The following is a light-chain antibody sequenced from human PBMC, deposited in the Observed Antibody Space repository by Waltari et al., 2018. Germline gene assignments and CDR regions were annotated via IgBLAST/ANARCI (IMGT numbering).Light chain of an antibody. CDR1: PGPVTSGYY. CDR3: LLSYSGAHVV. CDR2: DTS. V-gene: IGLV7-46*01. J-gene: IGLJ2*01. Sequence: AVVTQEPSLTVYPGGTVTPTCGSSPGPVTSGYYPSWFQQKPGQAPRTLIYDTSNKPSGAPARFSGSLLGGKAALTLSGAQPEDEAEYYCLLSYSGAHVVFGGGTKLTVL.